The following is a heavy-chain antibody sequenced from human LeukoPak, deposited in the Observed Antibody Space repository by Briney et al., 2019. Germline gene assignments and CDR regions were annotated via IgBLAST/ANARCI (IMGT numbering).Heavy chain of an antibody. D-gene: IGHD2-2*01. CDR1: GGSISSGSYY. CDR2: IYTSGST. V-gene: IGHV4-61*02. CDR3: AREVVFLTHCSSTSCYSYYYYYMDV. J-gene: IGHJ6*03. Sequence: PSQTLSPTCTVSGGSISSGSYYWSWIRQPAGKGLEWIGRIYTSGSTNYNPSLKSRVTISVDTSKNQFSLKLSSVTAADTAVYYCAREVVFLTHCSSTSCYSYYYYYMDVWGKGTTVTVSS.